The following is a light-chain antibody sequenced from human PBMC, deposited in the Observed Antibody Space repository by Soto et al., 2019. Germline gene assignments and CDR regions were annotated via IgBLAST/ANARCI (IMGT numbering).Light chain of an antibody. Sequence: LATVKLAREGGATRSCIARQSVRSNITWYQQKPGPAPKLLIYVASNRATSIPARFSGTASGTDFPLTIRTPEPEDFAVYSCHFRSRWSMAFDRGTRLAIK. J-gene: IGKJ5*01. CDR1: QSVRSN. V-gene: IGKV3-11*01. CDR2: VAS. CDR3: HFRSRWSMA.